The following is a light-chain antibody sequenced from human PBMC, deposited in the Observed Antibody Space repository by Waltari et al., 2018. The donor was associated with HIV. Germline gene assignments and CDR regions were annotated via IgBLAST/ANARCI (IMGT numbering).Light chain of an antibody. CDR2: AAS. V-gene: IGKV1-27*01. J-gene: IGKJ1*01. CDR1: QGISNY. Sequence: DIQMPQSPSSLSASVGDRVTLTCRASQGISNYLAWSQQKPGKVPKLLIYAASTLQSGVPSRFSGSGSGTDFTLTISSLQPEDVATYYCQKYNSAPQTFGQGTKVEIK. CDR3: QKYNSAPQT.